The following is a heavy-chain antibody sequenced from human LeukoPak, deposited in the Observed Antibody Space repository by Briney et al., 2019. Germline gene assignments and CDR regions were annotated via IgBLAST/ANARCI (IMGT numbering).Heavy chain of an antibody. Sequence: PGGSLRLSCAASGFTFSSCWMSWVRQAPGKGLEWVANIKRDGSEKYYVDSVKGRFTISRDNAKNSLYLQMNSLRAEDTAVYYCARDDCSSISCYHNWFDPWGQGTLVTVSS. J-gene: IGHJ5*02. CDR1: GFTFSSCW. CDR3: ARDDCSSISCYHNWFDP. D-gene: IGHD2-2*01. CDR2: IKRDGSEK. V-gene: IGHV3-7*01.